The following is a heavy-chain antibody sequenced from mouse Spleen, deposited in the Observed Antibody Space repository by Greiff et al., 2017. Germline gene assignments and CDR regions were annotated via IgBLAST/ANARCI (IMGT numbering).Heavy chain of an antibody. CDR2: IWSGGST. CDR3: ARNYRYGEAWYFDV. V-gene: IGHV2-2*01. D-gene: IGHD2-14*01. CDR1: GFSLTSYG. J-gene: IGHJ1*01. Sequence: VKLMESGPGLVQPSQSLSITCTVSGFSLTSYGVHWVRQSPGKGLEWLGVIWSGGSTDYNAAFISRLSISKDNSKSQVFFKMNSLQADDTAIYYCARNYRYGEAWYFDVWGAGTTVTVSS.